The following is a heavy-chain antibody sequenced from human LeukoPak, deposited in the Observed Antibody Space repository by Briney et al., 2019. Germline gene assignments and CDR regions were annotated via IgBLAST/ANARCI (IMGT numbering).Heavy chain of an antibody. V-gene: IGHV3-74*01. CDR2: INSDGGST. J-gene: IGHJ6*03. Sequence: GGSLRLSCAASGFTFSSYWMHWVRQAPGKGLVWVSRINSDGGSTSYADSVKGRFTISRDNAKNTLYLQMNSLRAEDTAVYYCARVDGGYYYGSGRANYYYYMDVWGKGTTVTISS. CDR3: ARVDGGYYYGSGRANYYYYMDV. D-gene: IGHD3-10*01. CDR1: GFTFSSYW.